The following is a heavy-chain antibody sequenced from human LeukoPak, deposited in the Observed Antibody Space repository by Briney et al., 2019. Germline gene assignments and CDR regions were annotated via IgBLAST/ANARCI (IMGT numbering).Heavy chain of an antibody. CDR3: ARDHMQIVGGYYYYYMDV. CDR2: ISSSGSTI. D-gene: IGHD6-6*01. V-gene: IGHV3-11*04. J-gene: IGHJ6*03. CDR1: GFTFGDYA. Sequence: GGSLRLSCTASGFTFGDYAMSWIRQAPGKGLEWVSYISSSGSTIYYADSVKGRFTISRDNAKNSLYLQMNSLRAEDTAVYYCARDHMQIVGGYYYYYMDVWGKGTTVTVSS.